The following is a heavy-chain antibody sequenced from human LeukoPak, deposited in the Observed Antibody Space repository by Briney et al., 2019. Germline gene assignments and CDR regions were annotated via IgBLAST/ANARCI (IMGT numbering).Heavy chain of an antibody. Sequence: GESLKISCQGSGYSFTSYWIGWVRQMPGKGLEWMGIIYPGDSDTRYSPSFQGKVTISADKSISTAYLQWSSLKASDTAMYYCASRFIVGATQAQDAFDIWGQGTMVTVSS. J-gene: IGHJ3*02. CDR2: IYPGDSDT. CDR3: ASRFIVGATQAQDAFDI. V-gene: IGHV5-51*01. D-gene: IGHD1-26*01. CDR1: GYSFTSYW.